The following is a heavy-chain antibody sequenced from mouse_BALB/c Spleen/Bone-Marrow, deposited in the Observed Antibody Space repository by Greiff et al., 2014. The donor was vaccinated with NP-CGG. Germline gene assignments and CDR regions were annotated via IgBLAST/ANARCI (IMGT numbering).Heavy chain of an antibody. J-gene: IGHJ4*01. Sequence: EVQRVESGGGLVKPGGSLKLSCAASGFAFSSYDMSWVRQTPEKRLEWVAYISSGGGSTYYPDTVKGRFTISRDNAKNTLYLQMNSLKSEDTAMYYCARTSPYAMDYWGQGTSVTVSS. CDR3: ARTSPYAMDY. CDR2: ISSGGGST. V-gene: IGHV5-12-1*01. CDR1: GFAFSSYD.